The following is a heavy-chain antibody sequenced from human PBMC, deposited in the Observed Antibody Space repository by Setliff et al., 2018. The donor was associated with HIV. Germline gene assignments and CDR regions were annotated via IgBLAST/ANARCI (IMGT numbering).Heavy chain of an antibody. CDR3: ARRLLWFGEVGAFDI. V-gene: IGHV3-48*04. CDR1: GFTFSSYG. D-gene: IGHD3-10*01. Sequence: GGSLRLSCAVSGFTFSSYGMNWVRQAPGKGLEWLSYISRSSSTIYYADSLKGRFAISRDNTRNSLYLQMSSLRAEDTAVYYCARRLLWFGEVGAFDIWGQGTMVTVSS. J-gene: IGHJ3*02. CDR2: ISRSSSTI.